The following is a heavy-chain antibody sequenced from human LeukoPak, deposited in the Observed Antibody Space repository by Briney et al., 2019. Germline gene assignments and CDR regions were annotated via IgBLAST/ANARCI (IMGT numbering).Heavy chain of an antibody. Sequence: SETLPLTCAVYGGSFSGYYWSWIRQPPGKGLEWIGEINHSGSTNYNPSLKSRVTISVDTSKNQFSLKLSSVTAADTAVYYCARGETGYYGMDVWGQGTTVTVSS. CDR3: ARGETGYYGMDV. V-gene: IGHV4-34*01. J-gene: IGHJ6*02. CDR1: GGSFSGYY. CDR2: INHSGST.